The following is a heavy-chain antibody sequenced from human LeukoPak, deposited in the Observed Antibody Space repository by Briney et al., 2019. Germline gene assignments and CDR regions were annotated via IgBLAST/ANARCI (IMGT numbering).Heavy chain of an antibody. Sequence: GGSLRLSCAASGFTFSSYAMSWVRQAPGKGLEGVSAISGSGGSTYYADSVKGRFTISRDNSKNTLYLQMNSLRAEDTAVYYCAKDRMDIVVVPAALFSGGFDPWGQGTLVTVSS. J-gene: IGHJ5*02. CDR3: AKDRMDIVVVPAALFSGGFDP. V-gene: IGHV3-23*01. CDR2: ISGSGGST. CDR1: GFTFSSYA. D-gene: IGHD2-2*03.